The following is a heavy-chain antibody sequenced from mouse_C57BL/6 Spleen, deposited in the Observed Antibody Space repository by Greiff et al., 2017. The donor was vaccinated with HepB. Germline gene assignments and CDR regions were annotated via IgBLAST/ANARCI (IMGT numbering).Heavy chain of an antibody. J-gene: IGHJ3*01. CDR2: LDPSDSYT. CDR3: ARGAYYSNYGFAY. CDR1: GYTFTSYW. Sequence: QVQLQQPGAELVMPGASVKLSCKASGYTFTSYWMHWVKQRPGQGLEWIGELDPSDSYTNYNQKFKGKSTLTVDKSSSTAYMQLSSLTSEDSAVYYCARGAYYSNYGFAYWGQGTLVTVSA. D-gene: IGHD2-5*01. V-gene: IGHV1-69*01.